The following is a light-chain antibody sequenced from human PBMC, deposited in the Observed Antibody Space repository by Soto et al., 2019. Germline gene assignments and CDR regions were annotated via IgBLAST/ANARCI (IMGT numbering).Light chain of an antibody. J-gene: IGKJ1*01. CDR1: QSVSST. V-gene: IGKV3-20*01. CDR2: GAS. Sequence: EIVMTQSPATLSVSPWERATLSFRASQSVSSTLAWYQQKPGQAPRLLIYGASARATGFPDRFSGSGSGKDFTLTISRLEPEDFAVYYCKQYGSSGKFGQGTKVDIK. CDR3: KQYGSSGK.